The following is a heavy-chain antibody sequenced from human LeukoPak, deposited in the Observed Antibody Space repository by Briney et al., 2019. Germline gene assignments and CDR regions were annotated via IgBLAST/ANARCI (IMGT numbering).Heavy chain of an antibody. V-gene: IGHV4-59*08. CDR1: GGSISSYY. D-gene: IGHD6-13*01. J-gene: IGHJ5*02. CDR3: ARVRSPPYSSSWFDP. CDR2: IYYSGST. Sequence: SETLSLTCTVSGGSISSYYWSWIRQPPGKGLEWIGYIYYSGSTNYNPSLKSRVTISVDTSKNQFSLKLSSVTAADTAVYYCARVRSPPYSSSWFDPWGQGTLVTVSS.